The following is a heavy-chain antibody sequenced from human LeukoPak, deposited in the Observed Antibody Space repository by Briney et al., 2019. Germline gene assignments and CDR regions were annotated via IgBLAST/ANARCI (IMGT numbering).Heavy chain of an antibody. V-gene: IGHV3-23*01. D-gene: IGHD3-10*01. Sequence: PGGSLRLSCVASGFTFSTYTMNWVRQAPGKGLEWVSAISGSGGSTYYADSVKGRFTISRDNSKNTLYLQMNSLRAEDTAVYYCAKDYYGSGSSFFDYWGQGTLVTVSS. J-gene: IGHJ4*02. CDR1: GFTFSTYT. CDR2: ISGSGGST. CDR3: AKDYYGSGSSFFDY.